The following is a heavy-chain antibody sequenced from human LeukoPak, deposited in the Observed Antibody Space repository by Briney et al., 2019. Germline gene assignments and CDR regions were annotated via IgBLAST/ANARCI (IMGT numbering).Heavy chain of an antibody. D-gene: IGHD2-15*01. V-gene: IGHV3-48*03. CDR1: GFTFSSYE. J-gene: IGHJ4*02. Sequence: PGGSLRLSCAASGFTFSSYEMNWVRQAPGKGLEWVSYISNSGSTIYYADSVKGRFTISRDNAKNSLYLQMNSLRAEDTAVYYCARARGSYCSGGSCYPARPIDYWGPGTLVTVSS. CDR2: ISNSGSTI. CDR3: ARARGSYCSGGSCYPARPIDY.